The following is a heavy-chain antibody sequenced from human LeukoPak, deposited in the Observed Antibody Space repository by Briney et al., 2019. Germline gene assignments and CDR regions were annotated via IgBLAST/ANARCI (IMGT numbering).Heavy chain of an antibody. CDR2: INPNSGGT. CDR1: RYTFTGYY. CDR3: ARELDTSSSKFDP. D-gene: IGHD2-2*01. Sequence: ASVKVSCKASRYTFTGYYMHWVRQAPGQGLGWMGWINPNSGGTNYAQKFQGRVTMARDTSISTAYMELSRLRSDDTAVYYCARELDTSSSKFDPWGQGTLVTVSS. V-gene: IGHV1-2*02. J-gene: IGHJ5*02.